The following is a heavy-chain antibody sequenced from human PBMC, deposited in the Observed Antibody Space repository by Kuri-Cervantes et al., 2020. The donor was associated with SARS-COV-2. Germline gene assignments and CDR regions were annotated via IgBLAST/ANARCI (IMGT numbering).Heavy chain of an antibody. CDR1: GVSVTTFRSY. V-gene: IGHV4-31*02. J-gene: IGHJ4*02. CDR2: IYYNGST. Sequence: SCTVSGVSVTTFRSYWTWIRQPPGKGLEWVGYIYYNGSTYYNPSLRSRVIVSVDRSKNQFSLNLNSVTAADTALYYCARGAIDWGQGTLVTVSS. D-gene: IGHD2/OR15-2a*01. CDR3: ARGAID.